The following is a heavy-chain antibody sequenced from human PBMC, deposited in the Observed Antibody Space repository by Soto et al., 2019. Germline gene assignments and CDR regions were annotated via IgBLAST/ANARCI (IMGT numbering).Heavy chain of an antibody. CDR1: GYSLTSYW. V-gene: IGHV5-10-1*01. D-gene: IGHD6-6*01. Sequence: GESLKISCKGSGYSLTSYWISWVRQMSGKGLEWMGRIDPSDSYTNYSPSFQGHVTISADKSISTAYLQWSSLKASDTAMYYCARHDLLYSSSPEDPYYYYGMDVWGQVTTVTVSS. CDR2: IDPSDSYT. CDR3: ARHDLLYSSSPEDPYYYYGMDV. J-gene: IGHJ6*02.